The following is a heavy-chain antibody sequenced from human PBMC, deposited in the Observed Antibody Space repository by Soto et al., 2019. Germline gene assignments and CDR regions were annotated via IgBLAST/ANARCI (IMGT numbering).Heavy chain of an antibody. V-gene: IGHV3-30-3*01. D-gene: IGHD1-1*01. Sequence: QVQLVESGGGVVQPGRSLRLSCAASGFTFSSYAMHWVRQAPGKGLEWVAVISYDGSNKYYADSVKGRFTISRDNSKNTLYLQMNSLRAEDTAVYYFARGYHWNDLTQHDYWGQGTLVTVSS. CDR2: ISYDGSNK. CDR1: GFTFSSYA. J-gene: IGHJ4*02. CDR3: ARGYHWNDLTQHDY.